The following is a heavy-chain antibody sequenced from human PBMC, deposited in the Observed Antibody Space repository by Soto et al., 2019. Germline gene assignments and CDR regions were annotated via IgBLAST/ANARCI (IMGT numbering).Heavy chain of an antibody. V-gene: IGHV4-4*02. CDR2: IYHSGSA. Sequence: QVQLQESGPGLVKPSGTLSLTSAVSGGSVSSSNRWSWVRQSPGKGLGWMVEIYHSGSAHYKPSVNSGATMSLDKFKNQFTLRLTSVTAGDTAVYYCARVPGVVVSADDAFDIWGPGTRVVVSS. J-gene: IGHJ3*02. CDR1: GGSVSSSNR. D-gene: IGHD2-21*02. CDR3: ARVPGVVVSADDAFDI.